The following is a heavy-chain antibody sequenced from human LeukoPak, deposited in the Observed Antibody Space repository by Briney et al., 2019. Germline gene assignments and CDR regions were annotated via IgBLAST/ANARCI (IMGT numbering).Heavy chain of an antibody. CDR2: IKQDGSEI. V-gene: IGHV3-7*01. D-gene: IGHD5-18*01. CDR3: ARIGYSSSSFDY. CDR1: GFTFSDYK. J-gene: IGHJ4*02. Sequence: GGSLRLSCAASGFTFSDYKMNWVRQAPGKGLEWVANIKQDGSEIDYSDPMKGRFTISRDNTRNSVYLQVDSLRAEDTGVYYCARIGYSSSSFDYWGQGTLVTVSS.